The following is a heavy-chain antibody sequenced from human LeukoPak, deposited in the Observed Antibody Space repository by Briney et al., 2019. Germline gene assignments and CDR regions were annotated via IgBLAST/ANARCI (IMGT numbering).Heavy chain of an antibody. Sequence: PGGSLRLSCAASGFTFSSFSMNWVRQAPGKGLEWVSYISSSSSTIYYADSVKGRFTISRDNAKNSLYLQMNSLRAEDTAVYYCAKGSGPAAISDYYMDVWGKGTTVTVSS. V-gene: IGHV3-48*01. CDR1: GFTFSSFS. D-gene: IGHD2-2*01. CDR2: ISSSSSTI. CDR3: AKGSGPAAISDYYMDV. J-gene: IGHJ6*03.